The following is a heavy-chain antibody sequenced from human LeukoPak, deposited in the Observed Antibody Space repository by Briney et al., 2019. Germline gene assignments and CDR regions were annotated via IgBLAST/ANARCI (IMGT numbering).Heavy chain of an antibody. V-gene: IGHV4-38-2*01. D-gene: IGHD4-17*01. CDR3: ARNKSTVTTSRHDAFDI. J-gene: IGHJ3*02. Sequence: SETLSLTCAVSGYSISSDYYWGWIRQPSGKGLEWIGSIYQSVSTYYNPSLKNRVTISVDTSKNQFSLKLSSVTAADTAVYYCARNKSTVTTSRHDAFDIWGQGTMVTVSS. CDR1: GYSISSDYY. CDR2: IYQSVST.